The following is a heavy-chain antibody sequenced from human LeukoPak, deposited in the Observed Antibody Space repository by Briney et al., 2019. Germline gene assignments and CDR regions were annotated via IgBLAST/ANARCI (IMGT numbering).Heavy chain of an antibody. D-gene: IGHD6-6*01. CDR3: ARVRIAALYYYMDV. CDR2: IYYSGST. V-gene: IGHV4-59*12. Sequence: KPSETLSLTCTVSGGSISSYYWSWIRQPPGKGLEWIGYIYYSGSTYYNPSLKSRVTISVDTSKNQFSLKLSSVTAADTAVYYCARVRIAALYYYMDVWGKGTTVTVSS. J-gene: IGHJ6*03. CDR1: GGSISSYY.